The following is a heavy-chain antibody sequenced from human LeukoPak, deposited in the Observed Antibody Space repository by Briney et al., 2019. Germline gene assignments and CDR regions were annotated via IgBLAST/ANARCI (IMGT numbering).Heavy chain of an antibody. J-gene: IGHJ6*02. Sequence: ASVKDSCKASGYTFTGYYMHWVRQAPGQGLEWMGWINPNSGGTNYAQKFQGRVTMTRDTSISTAYMELSRLRSDDTAVYYCARDSGDSGLYYYYGMDVWGQGTTVTVSS. CDR2: INPNSGGT. V-gene: IGHV1-2*02. CDR1: GYTFTGYY. CDR3: ARDSGDSGLYYYYGMDV. D-gene: IGHD1-26*01.